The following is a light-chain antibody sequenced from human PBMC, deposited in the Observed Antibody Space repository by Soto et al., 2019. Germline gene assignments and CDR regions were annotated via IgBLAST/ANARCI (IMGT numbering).Light chain of an antibody. Sequence: QSALTQPPSASGTPGQRVTISCSGRSSNIGTYNVYWYQQLPGTTPRPLIYRNDQRPSGVPDRFSGSKSGTSASLAIDGLRTEDEADYYCAAWDDSLNGWVFGGGTKVTVL. CDR2: RND. CDR3: AAWDDSLNGWV. J-gene: IGLJ3*02. CDR1: SSNIGTYN. V-gene: IGLV1-47*01.